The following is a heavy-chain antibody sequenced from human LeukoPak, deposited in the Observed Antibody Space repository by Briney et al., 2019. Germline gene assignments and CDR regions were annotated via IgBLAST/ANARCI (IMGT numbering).Heavy chain of an antibody. D-gene: IGHD2-2*01. CDR2: ISWNSGSI. CDR1: GFTFDDYA. J-gene: IGHJ4*02. CDR3: AKDPLSSLVPAASFDY. V-gene: IGHV3-9*01. Sequence: GGSLRLSCAASGFTFDDYAMHWVRQAPGKGLEWVSGISWNSGSIGYADSVKGRFTISRDNSKNTLYLQMNSLRAEDTAVYYCAKDPLSSLVPAASFDYWGQGTLVTVSS.